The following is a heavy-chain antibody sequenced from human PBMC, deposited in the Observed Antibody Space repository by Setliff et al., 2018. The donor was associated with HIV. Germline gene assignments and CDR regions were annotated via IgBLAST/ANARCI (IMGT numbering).Heavy chain of an antibody. V-gene: IGHV4-34*01. J-gene: IGHJ4*02. D-gene: IGHD6-25*01. CDR2: IHPSGTA. CDR1: GRSFSGYY. Sequence: SETLSLTCAVYGRSFSGYYWSWIRQPPGRGLEWIGEIHPSGTAYYNPSLLSRVTISVDTSKNSFSLRLTSVTAADTAIYYCARGGDSAKQGYWGQGALVTVSS. CDR3: ARGGDSAKQGY.